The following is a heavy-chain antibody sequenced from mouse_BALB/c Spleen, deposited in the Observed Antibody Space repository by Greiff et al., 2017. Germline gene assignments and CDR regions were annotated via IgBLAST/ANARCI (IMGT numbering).Heavy chain of an antibody. J-gene: IGHJ4*01. CDR1: GYSITSGYY. Sequence: DVHLVESGPGLVKPSQSLSLTCSVTGYSITSGYYWNWIRQFPGNKLEWMGYISYDGSNNYNPSLKNRISITRDTSKNQFFLKLNSVTTEDTATYYCARYDYDDAMDYWGQGTSVTVSS. V-gene: IGHV3-6*02. CDR3: ARYDYDDAMDY. CDR2: ISYDGSN. D-gene: IGHD2-4*01.